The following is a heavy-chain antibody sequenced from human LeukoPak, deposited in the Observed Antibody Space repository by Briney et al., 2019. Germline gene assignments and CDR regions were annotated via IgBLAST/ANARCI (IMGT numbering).Heavy chain of an antibody. D-gene: IGHD3-3*01. V-gene: IGHV4-59*01. CDR1: GGSISSYY. J-gene: IGHJ4*02. CDR2: IYYSGST. CDR3: ARGSRGGLDY. Sequence: SETLSLTCTVSGGSISSYYWSWIRQPPGKGLEWIGYIYYSGSTNYNPSLKSRVTISVDTSRNQFSLKLSSVTAADTAVYYCARGSRGGLDYWGQGTLVTVSS.